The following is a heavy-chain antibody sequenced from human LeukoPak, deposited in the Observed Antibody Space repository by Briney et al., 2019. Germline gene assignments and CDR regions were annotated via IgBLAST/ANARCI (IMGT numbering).Heavy chain of an antibody. J-gene: IGHJ3*02. V-gene: IGHV4-34*01. D-gene: IGHD3-3*01. CDR2: INHSGST. CDR1: GGSFSGYY. CDR3: ARTGRQYDFWSGSLNFDI. Sequence: PSETLSLTCAVYGGSFSGYYWSWIRQPPGKGLEWIGEINHSGSTYYNPSLKSRVTISVDTSKNQFSLKLSSVTAADTAVYYCARTGRQYDFWSGSLNFDIWGQGTMVTVSS.